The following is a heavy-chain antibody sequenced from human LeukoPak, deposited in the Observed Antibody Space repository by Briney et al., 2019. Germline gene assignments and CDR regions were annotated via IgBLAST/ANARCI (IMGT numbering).Heavy chain of an antibody. CDR2: IVPSGST. CDR1: GASIRNYY. J-gene: IGHJ4*02. CDR3: AKEGAAPGPDFDY. Sequence: SETLSLTCTVSGASIRNYYWSWIRQPAGKGLEWIGRIVPSGSTNYNPSLKSRVSMSVDTSKNQFSLKLNSVTAADTAVYYCAKEGAAPGPDFDYWGQGTLVIVSS. V-gene: IGHV4-4*07. D-gene: IGHD6-13*01.